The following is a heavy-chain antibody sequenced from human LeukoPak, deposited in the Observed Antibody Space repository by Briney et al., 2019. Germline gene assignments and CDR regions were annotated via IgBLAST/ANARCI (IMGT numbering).Heavy chain of an antibody. J-gene: IGHJ6*02. D-gene: IGHD2-15*01. CDR2: INPSGGST. Sequence: ASVKVSCKASGYTFTSYYMHWVRQAPGQGPEWMGIINPSGGSTSYAQKFQGRVTMTRDTSTSTVYMELSSLRSEDTAVYYCAREGGYCSGGSCLYGMDVWGQGTTVTVSS. CDR3: AREGGYCSGGSCLYGMDV. V-gene: IGHV1-46*01. CDR1: GYTFTSYY.